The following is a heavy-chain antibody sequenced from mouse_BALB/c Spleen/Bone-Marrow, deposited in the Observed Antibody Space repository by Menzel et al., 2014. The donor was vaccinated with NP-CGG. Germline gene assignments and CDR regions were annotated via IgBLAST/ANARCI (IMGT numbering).Heavy chain of an antibody. CDR2: ISTYYGDA. J-gene: IGHJ2*01. CDR1: GYTFTDYA. CDR3: ARVIYDYCDY. V-gene: IGHV1S137*01. D-gene: IGHD1-1*01. Sequence: QVQLQQSGAELVRPGVSVKISCKGSGYTFTDYALHWVKQSHAKSLEWIGIISTYYGDASYNQKFKGKSTMTVDKSSSTAYMELARLTSEDSAIYYCARVIYDYCDYWGQGTTLTVSS.